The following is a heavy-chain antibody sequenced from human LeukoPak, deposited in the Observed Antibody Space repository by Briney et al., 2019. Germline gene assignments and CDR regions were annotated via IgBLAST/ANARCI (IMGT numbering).Heavy chain of an antibody. Sequence: SETLSLTCTVSGGSISSYYWSWIRQPAGKGLEWIGRIYTSGSTNYNPSLKSRVTMSVDTSKNQFSLKLSSVTAADTAVYYCARVVPAADTDRYYFDYWGQGTLVIVSS. V-gene: IGHV4-4*07. CDR3: ARVVPAADTDRYYFDY. CDR1: GGSISSYY. J-gene: IGHJ4*02. CDR2: IYTSGST. D-gene: IGHD2-2*01.